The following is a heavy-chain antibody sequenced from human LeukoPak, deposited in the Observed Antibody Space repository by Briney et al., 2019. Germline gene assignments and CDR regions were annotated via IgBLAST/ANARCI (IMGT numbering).Heavy chain of an antibody. CDR1: GFTFSSYG. CDR3: ARDRGLFYYDSSGYPDY. D-gene: IGHD3-22*01. J-gene: IGHJ4*02. V-gene: IGHV3-30*02. CDR2: IRFDGSNK. Sequence: GGSLRLSCATSGFTFSSYGMHWVRQAPGKGLEWVAFIRFDGSNKYYADSVKGRFTISRDSSKNTLFLQMNSLSAEDTAEYYCARDRGLFYYDSSGYPDYWGQGTLVTVSS.